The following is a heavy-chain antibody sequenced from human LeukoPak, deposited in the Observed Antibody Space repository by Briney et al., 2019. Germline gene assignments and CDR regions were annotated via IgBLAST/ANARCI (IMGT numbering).Heavy chain of an antibody. CDR3: ATGTKDIVVVVAALDY. V-gene: IGHV1-24*01. J-gene: IGHJ4*02. CDR1: GYTLTELS. D-gene: IGHD2-15*01. Sequence: ASVKVSCKVSGYTLTELSMHWVRQAPGIGLEWMGGFDPEDGEAIYAQKFQGRVTMTEDTSTDTAYMELSSLRSEDTAVYYCATGTKDIVVVVAALDYWGQGTLVTVSS. CDR2: FDPEDGEA.